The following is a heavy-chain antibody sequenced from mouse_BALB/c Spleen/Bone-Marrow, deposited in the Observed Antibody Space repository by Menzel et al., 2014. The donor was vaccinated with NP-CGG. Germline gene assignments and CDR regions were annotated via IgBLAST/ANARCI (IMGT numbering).Heavy chain of an antibody. CDR1: GFSLTSYG. D-gene: IGHD2-4*01. CDR2: IWAGGST. CDR3: ASMSTTAWFAY. J-gene: IGHJ3*01. Sequence: VKVVESGPGLVAPSQSLSITCTVSGFSLTSYGVHWVRQPPGKGLEWLGVIWAGGSTNYNSALMSRLSISKDNSKSQVFLKMNSLQTDDPAMYYCASMSTTAWFAYWGQGTLVTVSA. V-gene: IGHV2-9*02.